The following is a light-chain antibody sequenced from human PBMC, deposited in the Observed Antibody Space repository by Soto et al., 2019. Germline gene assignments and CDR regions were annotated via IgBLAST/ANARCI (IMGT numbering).Light chain of an antibody. J-gene: IGKJ5*01. Sequence: DIQMTQSPSSLSASVVSRVTITCQATQDISNLLNWFQQKPGKAPKLLIYDASNLETGVPSRFSGSGPGTDFTFTISSLQAEDIATYYCQQYENLPITFGQGTLLEIK. CDR1: QDISNL. CDR2: DAS. CDR3: QQYENLPIT. V-gene: IGKV1-33*01.